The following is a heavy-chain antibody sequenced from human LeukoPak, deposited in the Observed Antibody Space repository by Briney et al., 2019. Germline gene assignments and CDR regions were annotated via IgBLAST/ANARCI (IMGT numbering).Heavy chain of an antibody. CDR3: AKDPYNTAVANTNGWFDP. D-gene: IGHD6-19*01. J-gene: IGHJ5*02. Sequence: GGSLRLSCAASGFTFSSYAMSWVRRATGKGVEWVSSISGSGGNTYYAQSVKGGVTISRDNAENTLYMQMDTLRADDTALSFCAKDPYNTAVANTNGWFDPWGQGTLVTVSS. CDR2: ISGSGGNT. CDR1: GFTFSSYA. V-gene: IGHV3-23*01.